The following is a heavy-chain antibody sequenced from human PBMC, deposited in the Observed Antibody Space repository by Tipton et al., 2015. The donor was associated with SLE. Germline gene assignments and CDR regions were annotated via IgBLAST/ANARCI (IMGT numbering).Heavy chain of an antibody. CDR1: GGSISSGDSY. V-gene: IGHV4-30-4*08. CDR2: VHYSGST. J-gene: IGHJ6*02. D-gene: IGHD2-2*01. CDR3: ARAPIVAPASWRNYYYSYGLDV. Sequence: TLSLTCTVSGGSISSGDSYWSWIRQPPGKGLEWIGYVHYSGSTYYNPSLQSRVTILEETSKNRFSLKLSSVTAADTAVYYCARAPIVAPASWRNYYYSYGLDVWGQGTMVTVSS.